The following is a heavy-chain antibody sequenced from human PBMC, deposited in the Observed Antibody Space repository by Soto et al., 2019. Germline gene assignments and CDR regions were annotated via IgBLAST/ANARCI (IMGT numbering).Heavy chain of an antibody. CDR3: ARGIPGNYYYYYGMDV. CDR2: IPYDGSNK. D-gene: IGHD2-21*01. Sequence: PGGSLRLSCAASGFSFSSYAMHWVRQAPGKGLEWVAVIPYDGSNKYYADSVKGRFTISRDNSKNTLYLQMNSLRAEDTAVYYCARGIPGNYYYYYGMDVWGQGTTVTVSS. J-gene: IGHJ6*02. V-gene: IGHV3-30-3*01. CDR1: GFSFSSYA.